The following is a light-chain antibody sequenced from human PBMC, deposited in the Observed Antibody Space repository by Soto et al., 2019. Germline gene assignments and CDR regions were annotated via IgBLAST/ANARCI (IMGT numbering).Light chain of an antibody. CDR2: GAS. Sequence: EIVLTQSPGTLSLSPGERATLSCRASQNVANNYLAWFRQKPGQTPRLLIYGASSRAAGIPDRFSGSGSGTDFTLTISRLEPEDFAVFYCQQYGTSPWTVGQGTKV. CDR1: QNVANNY. V-gene: IGKV3-20*01. J-gene: IGKJ1*01. CDR3: QQYGTSPWT.